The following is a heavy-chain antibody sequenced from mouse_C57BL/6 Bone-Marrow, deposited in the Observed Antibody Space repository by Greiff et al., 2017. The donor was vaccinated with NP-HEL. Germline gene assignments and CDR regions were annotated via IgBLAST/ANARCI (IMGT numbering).Heavy chain of an antibody. D-gene: IGHD2-3*01. V-gene: IGHV1-31*01. CDR1: GYSFTGYY. Sequence: EVKLVESGPELVKPGASVKISCKASGYSFTGYYMHWVKQSHGNILDWIGYIDPYNGVSSYNQKFKGKATLTVDKSSSTAYMELRSLTSEDSAVYDCARWGDGYYGFAYWGQATLVTVSA. CDR2: IDPYNGVS. J-gene: IGHJ3*01. CDR3: ARWGDGYYGFAY.